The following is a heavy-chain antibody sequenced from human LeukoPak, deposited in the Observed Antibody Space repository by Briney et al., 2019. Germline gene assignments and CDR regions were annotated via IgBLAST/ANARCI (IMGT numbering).Heavy chain of an antibody. J-gene: IGHJ6*03. CDR1: GGSISSYY. Sequence: SETLSLTCTVSGGSISSYYWSWIRQPPGKGLEWIGYIYYSGSTNYNPSLKSRVTISVDTSKNQFSLKLSSVTAADPAVYYCARGAVTTMVRGPRGYYYYMDVWGKGTTVTVSS. V-gene: IGHV4-59*01. CDR2: IYYSGST. D-gene: IGHD3-10*01. CDR3: ARGAVTTMVRGPRGYYYYMDV.